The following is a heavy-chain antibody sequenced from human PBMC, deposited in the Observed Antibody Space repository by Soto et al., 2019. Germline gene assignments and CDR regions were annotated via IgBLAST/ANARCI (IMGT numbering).Heavy chain of an antibody. V-gene: IGHV3-23*01. CDR3: AKARTDPAPFDF. J-gene: IGHJ4*02. Sequence: GVSQAISCAASGFTFSSYAMSCVHQAPGKGLEWVSAISGIVVSTYYADTVKGRFTISRDNSKNTLYLQMNSLRAEDTVVYYCAKARTDPAPFDFWGQGTQVTVSS. CDR1: GFTFSSYA. CDR2: ISGIVVST.